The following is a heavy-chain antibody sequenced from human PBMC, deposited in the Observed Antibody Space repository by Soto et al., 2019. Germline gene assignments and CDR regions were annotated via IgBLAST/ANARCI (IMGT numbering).Heavy chain of an antibody. CDR1: GFTFSSYA. V-gene: IGHV3-30-3*01. Sequence: SLRLSCAASGFTFSSYAMHWVRQAPGKRLEWVALISYDGSDKDYADSVKGRFTISRDNSRNTLFLQMNSLRAEDTAVYYCARDYYKYYDSSGYYRSPAYWGQGTLVTVSS. J-gene: IGHJ4*02. CDR3: ARDYYKYYDSSGYYRSPAY. D-gene: IGHD3-22*01. CDR2: ISYDGSDK.